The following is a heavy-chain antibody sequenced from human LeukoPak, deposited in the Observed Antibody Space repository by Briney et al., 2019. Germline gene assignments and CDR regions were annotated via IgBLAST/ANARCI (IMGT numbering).Heavy chain of an antibody. V-gene: IGHV3-48*01. Sequence: GGSLRLSCAASGFTFSSYNMNWVRQAPGKGLEWVSYISSSGSTIYYADSVKGRFTISRDNSKNTLYLQMGSLRPEDMAVYYCARALIAARPDSLFDYWGQGTLVTVSS. CDR2: ISSSGSTI. D-gene: IGHD6-6*01. CDR3: ARALIAARPDSLFDY. J-gene: IGHJ4*02. CDR1: GFTFSSYN.